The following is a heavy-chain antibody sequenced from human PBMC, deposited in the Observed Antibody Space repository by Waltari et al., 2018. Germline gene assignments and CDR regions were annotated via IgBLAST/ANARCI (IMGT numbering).Heavy chain of an antibody. CDR2: DYYSGTT. V-gene: IGHV4-39*01. D-gene: IGHD2-2*01. CDR1: GGSISSSSYY. J-gene: IGHJ4*02. Sequence: QLQLQESGPGLVKPSETLSLTCTVSGGSISSSSYYWGWIRQPPGKGLGWIGSDYYSGTTSYIPTPKSRVTISLDTSKNQFSRKLSSVTAADTAVYYCARHKDCSSTSCYTAYFDYWGQGTLVTVSS. CDR3: ARHKDCSSTSCYTAYFDY.